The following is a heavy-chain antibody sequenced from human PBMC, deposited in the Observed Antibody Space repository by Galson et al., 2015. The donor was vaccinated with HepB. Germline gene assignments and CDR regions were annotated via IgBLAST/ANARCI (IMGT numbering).Heavy chain of an antibody. Sequence: QSGAEVKKPGESLRISCKGSGYSFTSYWISWVRQMPGKGLEWMGRIDPSDSYTNYSPSFQGHVTISADKSISTAYLQWSSLKASDTAMYYCATLGSCSSTSCYVRAFDIWGQGTMVTVSS. CDR3: ATLGSCSSTSCYVRAFDI. CDR2: IDPSDSYT. J-gene: IGHJ3*02. D-gene: IGHD2-2*01. V-gene: IGHV5-10-1*01. CDR1: GYSFTSYW.